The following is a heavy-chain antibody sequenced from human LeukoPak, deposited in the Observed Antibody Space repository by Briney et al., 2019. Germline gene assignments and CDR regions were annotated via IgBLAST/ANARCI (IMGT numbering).Heavy chain of an antibody. CDR2: INHSGST. CDR1: GGSFSGYY. V-gene: IGHV4-34*01. J-gene: IGHJ4*02. Sequence: SETLSLTCAVYGGSFSGYYWSWIRQPPGKGLEWIGEINHSGSTYYNPSLKSRVTISVDTSKNQFSLKLTSVTAADTAVYYCATLGEYFDSSGYYYNWGQGTLVTVSS. D-gene: IGHD3-22*01. CDR3: ATLGEYFDSSGYYYN.